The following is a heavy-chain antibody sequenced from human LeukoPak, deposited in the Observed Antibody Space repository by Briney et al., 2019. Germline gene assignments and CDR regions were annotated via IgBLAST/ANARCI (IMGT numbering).Heavy chain of an antibody. CDR1: GYTFTGYY. J-gene: IGHJ4*02. CDR2: INPNSGGT. Sequence: GASVKVSCKASGYTFTGYYMHWVRQAPGQGLEWVGWINPNSGGTNYAQKFQGRVTMTRDTSISTAYMELSRLRSDDTAVYYCASVYYYDSSGFDYWGQGTLVTVSS. D-gene: IGHD3-22*01. V-gene: IGHV1-2*02. CDR3: ASVYYYDSSGFDY.